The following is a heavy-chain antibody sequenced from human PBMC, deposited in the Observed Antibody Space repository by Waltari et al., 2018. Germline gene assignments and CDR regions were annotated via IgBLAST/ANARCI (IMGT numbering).Heavy chain of an antibody. CDR1: GDSVSSHSAA. J-gene: IGHJ5*02. CDR2: TYYRSKWYN. V-gene: IGHV6-1*01. Sequence: QVHLQQSGPGLVKPSQTLSLTCAISGDSVSSHSAAWDWIRQSPSRGLEWLGRTYYRSKWYNDYALSVKSRITINPDTSKNQFSLQLNSVTPEDTAVYYCARENDWNAQGWFDPWGQGTLVTVSS. CDR3: ARENDWNAQGWFDP. D-gene: IGHD1-1*01.